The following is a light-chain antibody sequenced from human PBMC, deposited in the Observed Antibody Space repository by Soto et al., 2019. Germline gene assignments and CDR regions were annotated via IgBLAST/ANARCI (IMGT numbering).Light chain of an antibody. CDR2: GAS. CDR1: QSVSSNY. J-gene: IGKJ5*01. CDR3: QQRSNWPIT. V-gene: IGKV3D-20*02. Sequence: EIVLTQSPGTLSLSPGERATLSCRTSQSVSSNYLAWYQQKPGQAPRLLIYGASSRASGIPARFSGSGSGTDFTLTINSLEPEDFAVYYCQQRSNWPITFGQGTRLEIK.